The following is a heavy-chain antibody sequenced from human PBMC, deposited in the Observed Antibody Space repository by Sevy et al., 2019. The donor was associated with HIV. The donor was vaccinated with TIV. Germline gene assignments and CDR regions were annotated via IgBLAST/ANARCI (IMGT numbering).Heavy chain of an antibody. J-gene: IGHJ4*02. CDR3: ARVDPDLPPSSIWSDY. Sequence: GGSLRLSCAASGFTFSSYWMHWVRQAPGKGLVWVSRINSDGSSTSYADSVKGRFTISRDNAKNTLYLQMNSLRAEDTAVYYCARVDPDLPPSSIWSDYWGQGTLVTVSS. D-gene: IGHD6-13*01. V-gene: IGHV3-74*01. CDR1: GFTFSSYW. CDR2: INSDGSST.